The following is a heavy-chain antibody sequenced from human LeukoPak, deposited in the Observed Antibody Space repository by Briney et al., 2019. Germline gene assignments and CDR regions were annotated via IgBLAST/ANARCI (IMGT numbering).Heavy chain of an antibody. CDR3: TRGGVDSSGYQSDY. Sequence: GRSLRLSCTASGFTFGDYAMSWVRQAPGKGLEWVGFIRSKAYGGTTEYAASVKGRFTISRDDSKSIDYLQMNSLKTEDTAVYYCTRGGVDSSGYQSDYWGQGTLVTVSS. CDR1: GFTFGDYA. J-gene: IGHJ4*02. V-gene: IGHV3-49*04. D-gene: IGHD3-22*01. CDR2: IRSKAYGGTT.